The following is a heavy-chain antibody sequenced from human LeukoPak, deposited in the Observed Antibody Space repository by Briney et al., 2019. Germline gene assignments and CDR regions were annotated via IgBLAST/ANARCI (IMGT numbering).Heavy chain of an antibody. D-gene: IGHD6-19*01. CDR1: GFTFSSYG. CDR2: ISYDGSNK. CDR3: ARSQSIAVAEDFDY. J-gene: IGHJ4*02. Sequence: PGGSLRLSCAASGFTFSSYGMHWVRQAPGKGLEWVAVISYDGSNKYYADSVKGRFTISRDNAKNSLYLQMNSLRAEDTAVYYCARSQSIAVAEDFDYWGQGTLVTVSS. V-gene: IGHV3-30*03.